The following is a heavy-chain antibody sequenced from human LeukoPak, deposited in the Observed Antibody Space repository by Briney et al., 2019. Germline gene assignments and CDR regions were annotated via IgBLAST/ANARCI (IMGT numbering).Heavy chain of an antibody. V-gene: IGHV1-18*04. D-gene: IGHD3-10*01. CDR1: GYTFTSYG. Sequence: ASVKVSCTASGYTFTSYGISWVRQAPGQGLEWMGWISAYNGNTNYAQKLQGRVTMTTDTSTSTAYMELRSLRSDDTAVYYCARELLWFGEPKGAFDIWGQGTMVTVSS. CDR2: ISAYNGNT. J-gene: IGHJ3*02. CDR3: ARELLWFGEPKGAFDI.